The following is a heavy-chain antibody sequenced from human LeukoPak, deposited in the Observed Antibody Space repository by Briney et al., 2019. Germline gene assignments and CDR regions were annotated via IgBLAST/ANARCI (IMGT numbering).Heavy chain of an antibody. Sequence: GESLKISCKGSGYSFTTYWIGWVRQMPGKGLEWMGIMYLGDSDTRYSPSFQGQVTISADESITTAYLQWSSLKASDTAMYYCARLRWPRGGRSSFDYWGQGALVTVSS. V-gene: IGHV5-51*01. CDR1: GYSFTTYW. CDR2: MYLGDSDT. CDR3: ARLRWPRGGRSSFDY. D-gene: IGHD3-10*01. J-gene: IGHJ4*02.